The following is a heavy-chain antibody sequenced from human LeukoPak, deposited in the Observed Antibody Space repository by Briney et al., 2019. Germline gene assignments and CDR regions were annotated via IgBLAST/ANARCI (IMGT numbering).Heavy chain of an antibody. CDR1: GYTFTDYY. D-gene: IGHD2-2*01. J-gene: IGHJ4*02. V-gene: IGHV1-2*02. CDR2: INPNDGDT. CDR3: ARANFLYCSNSTCLFDY. Sequence: ASVTVSCKASGYTFTDYYRNWVRQAPGQGLEGMGWINPNDGDTNYAQKFQGRVTMTRDTSISTAHMEVSRLRSDDTAVYYCARANFLYCSNSTCLFDYWGQGTLVTVSS.